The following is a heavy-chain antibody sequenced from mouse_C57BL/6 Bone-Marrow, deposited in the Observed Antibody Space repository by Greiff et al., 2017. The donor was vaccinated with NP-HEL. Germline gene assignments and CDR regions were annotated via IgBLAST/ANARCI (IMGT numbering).Heavy chain of an antibody. D-gene: IGHD1-1*01. J-gene: IGHJ1*03. Sequence: VQLKESGGDLVKPGGSLKLSCAASGFTFSSYGMSWVRQTPDKRLEWVATISSGGSYTYSPDSVKGRFTISRDNAKNTLYLQMSSLKSEDTAMYYCARRATVVAWDWYFDVWGTGTTVTVSS. CDR2: ISSGGSYT. CDR1: GFTFSSYG. CDR3: ARRATVVAWDWYFDV. V-gene: IGHV5-6*01.